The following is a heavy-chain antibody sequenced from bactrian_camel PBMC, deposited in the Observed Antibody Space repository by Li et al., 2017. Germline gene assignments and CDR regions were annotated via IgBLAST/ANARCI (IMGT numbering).Heavy chain of an antibody. CDR2: IDTDEKT. CDR1: GYFNSGNC. J-gene: IGHJ6*01. Sequence: VQLVESGGGSVQPGESLRLSCEGSGYFNSGNCMAWFRQGPGQEREGVAAIDTDEKTAYADSVKGRFTITKDNAKNTWYLQMNSLTLEDTAVYYCAADLLCLQYGASWGSFGVWGQGTQVTVS. CDR3: AADLLCLQYGASWGSFGV. V-gene: IGHV3S53*01. D-gene: IGHD6*01.